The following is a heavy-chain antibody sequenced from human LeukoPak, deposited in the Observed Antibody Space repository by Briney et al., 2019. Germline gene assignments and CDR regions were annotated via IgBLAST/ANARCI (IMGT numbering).Heavy chain of an antibody. CDR2: ISYDGSNK. V-gene: IGHV3-30*18. D-gene: IGHD4-4*01. CDR1: GFTSISYG. Sequence: GGPLGPPCAALGFTSISYGMHWFRQAPAKGLEWGEVISYDGSNKYYADSVKGRFTISRDNSKNTLYLQMNSLRAEDTAVYYCAKEVTTVTANYYYYGMDVWGQGTTVTVSS. J-gene: IGHJ6*02. CDR3: AKEVTTVTANYYYYGMDV.